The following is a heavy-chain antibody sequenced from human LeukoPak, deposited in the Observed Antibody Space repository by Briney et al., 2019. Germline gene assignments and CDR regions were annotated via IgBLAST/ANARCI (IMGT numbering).Heavy chain of an antibody. CDR1: GYTFTSYY. V-gene: IGHV1-46*01. CDR3: ARDRLVGARGLYYMDV. J-gene: IGHJ6*03. D-gene: IGHD1-26*01. CDR2: INPSGGST. Sequence: ASVKVSCKASGYTFTSYYMHWVRQAPGQGLEWMGIINPSGGSTSYAQKFQGRVTMIRDMSTSTVYMELSSLRSEDTAVYYCARDRLVGARGLYYMDVWGKGTTVTVSS.